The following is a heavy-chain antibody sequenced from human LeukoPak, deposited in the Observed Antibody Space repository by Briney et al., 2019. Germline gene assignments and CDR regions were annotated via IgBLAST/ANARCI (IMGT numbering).Heavy chain of an antibody. CDR1: GYTFTGYY. CDR2: ISAYNGNT. D-gene: IGHD3-16*01. Sequence: VASVKVSCKASGYTFTGYYMHWVRQAPGQGLEWMGWISAYNGNTNYAQKLQGRVTMTTDTSTSTAYMELRSLRSDDTAVYYCARDPMITFGGVIRFDYWGQGTLVTVSS. V-gene: IGHV1-18*04. CDR3: ARDPMITFGGVIRFDY. J-gene: IGHJ4*02.